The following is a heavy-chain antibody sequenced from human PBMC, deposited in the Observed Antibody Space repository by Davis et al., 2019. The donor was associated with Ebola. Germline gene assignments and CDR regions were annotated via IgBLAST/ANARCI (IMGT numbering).Heavy chain of an antibody. CDR3: AKDSSSTLPTIFGVAPSWFDP. CDR1: GFTFSSYA. V-gene: IGHV3-23*01. Sequence: GESLKISCAASGFTFSSYAMSWVRQAPGKGLEWVSAISGSGGSTSYADSVKGRFTISRDNSKNTLYLQMNSLRAEDTAVYYCAKDSSSTLPTIFGVAPSWFDPWGQGTLVTVSS. CDR2: ISGSGGST. D-gene: IGHD3-3*01. J-gene: IGHJ5*02.